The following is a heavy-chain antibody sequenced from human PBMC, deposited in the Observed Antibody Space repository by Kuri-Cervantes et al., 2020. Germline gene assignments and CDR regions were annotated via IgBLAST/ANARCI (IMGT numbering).Heavy chain of an antibody. V-gene: IGHV3-7*03. CDR3: ARGCRDDYNNYWYFDL. D-gene: IGHD5-24*01. J-gene: IGHJ2*01. CDR1: GFTFSSYW. CDR2: IKEDGSQK. Sequence: GGSLRLSCAASGFTFSSYWMSWVRQAPGKGLGWVANIKEDGSQKHYVDSVKGRFTISRDNSKNTLYLQLNSLRAEDTAAYYCARGCRDDYNNYWYFDLWGRGTLVTVSS.